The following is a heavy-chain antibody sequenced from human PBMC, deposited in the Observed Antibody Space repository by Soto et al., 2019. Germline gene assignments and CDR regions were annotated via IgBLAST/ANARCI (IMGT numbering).Heavy chain of an antibody. CDR2: INPNSGGT. CDR3: ARIVGADRRWFDP. J-gene: IGHJ5*02. V-gene: IGHV1-2*04. CDR1: GYTFTGYY. Sequence: GASVKVSCKASGYTFTGYYMHWVRQAPGQGLEWMGWINPNSGGTNYAQKFQGWVTMTRDTSTSTAYMELSSLRSDDTAMYYCARIVGADRRWFDPWGQGTLVTVSS. D-gene: IGHD1-26*01.